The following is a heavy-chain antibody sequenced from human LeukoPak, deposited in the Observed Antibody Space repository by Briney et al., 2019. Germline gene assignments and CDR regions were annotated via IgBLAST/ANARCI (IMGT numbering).Heavy chain of an antibody. CDR3: ARITMVRGVKWFDP. Sequence: SVKVSCKASGGTFSSYAISWVRQAPGQGLEWMGRIIPILGIANYAQKFQGRVTMTRNTSISTAYMELSSLRSEDTAVYYCARITMVRGVKWFDPWGQGTLVTVSS. V-gene: IGHV1-69*04. CDR1: GGTFSSYA. D-gene: IGHD3-10*01. CDR2: IIPILGIA. J-gene: IGHJ5*02.